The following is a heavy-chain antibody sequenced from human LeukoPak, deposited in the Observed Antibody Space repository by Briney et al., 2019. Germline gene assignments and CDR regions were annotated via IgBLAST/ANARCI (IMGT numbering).Heavy chain of an antibody. CDR1: GYSFTGYY. CDR3: ASVRSYGGNLNFDP. CDR2: INPNSGGT. V-gene: IGHV1-2*02. J-gene: IGHJ5*02. Sequence: ASVKVSCKASGYSFTGYYMHWVRQAPGQGLEWMGWINPNSGGTNYAQKFQGRVTMTRDTSISTAYMELSRLRSDDTAVYYCASVRSYGGNLNFDPWGQGTLVTVSS. D-gene: IGHD4-23*01.